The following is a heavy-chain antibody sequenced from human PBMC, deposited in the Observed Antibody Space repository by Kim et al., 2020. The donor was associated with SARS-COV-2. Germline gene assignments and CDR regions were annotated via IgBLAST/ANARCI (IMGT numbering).Heavy chain of an antibody. CDR3: ARGGEHLYYFDY. CDR2: IGTAGDT. Sequence: GGSLRLSCAASGFTFSSYDMHWVRQATGKGLEWVSAIGTAGDTYYPGSVKGRFTISRENAKNSLYLQMNSLRAGDTAVYYCARGGEHLYYFDYWGQGTLVTVSS. V-gene: IGHV3-13*01. J-gene: IGHJ4*02. CDR1: GFTFSSYD. D-gene: IGHD2-21*01.